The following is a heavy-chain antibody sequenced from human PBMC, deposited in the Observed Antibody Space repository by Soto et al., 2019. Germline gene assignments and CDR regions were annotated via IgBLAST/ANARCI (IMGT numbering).Heavy chain of an antibody. J-gene: IGHJ6*03. CDR3: AKDGLVVPAAMTGGNYYYYMDV. CDR1: GFTFSSYA. V-gene: IGHV3-23*01. CDR2: ISGSGGST. D-gene: IGHD2-2*01. Sequence: GGSLRLSCAASGFTFSSYAMRWVRQAPGKGLEWVSAISGSGGSTYYADSVKGRFTISRDNSKNTLYLQMNSLRAEDTAVYYCAKDGLVVPAAMTGGNYYYYMDVWGKGTTVTVSS.